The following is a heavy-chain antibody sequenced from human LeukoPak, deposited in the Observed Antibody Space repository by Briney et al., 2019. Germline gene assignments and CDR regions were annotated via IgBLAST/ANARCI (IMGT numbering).Heavy chain of an antibody. CDR2: INSDGSTT. J-gene: IGHJ4*02. CDR1: GFTFSNYW. CDR3: ARVFPYTVTTLGY. D-gene: IGHD4-17*01. V-gene: IGHV3-74*01. Sequence: GRSLRLSCAASGFTFSNYWMHWVRQAPGKGLVWVSRINSDGSTTNYADSVKGRFTISRDNAKNTLYLQMNSLRAEDTAVYYCARVFPYTVTTLGYWGQGTLVTVSS.